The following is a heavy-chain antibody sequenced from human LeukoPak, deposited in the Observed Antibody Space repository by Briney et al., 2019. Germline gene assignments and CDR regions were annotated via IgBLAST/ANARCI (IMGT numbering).Heavy chain of an antibody. CDR3: ATARYYYDSSGYLGF. D-gene: IGHD3-22*01. CDR2: FDPEDGET. Sequence: ASVKVSCKVSGYTLTELSMHWVRQAPGKGLEWMGGFDPEDGETIYAQKFQGRVTMTEDTSTGTAYMELSSLRSEDTAVYYCATARYYYDSSGYLGFWGQGTLVTVSS. CDR1: GYTLTELS. V-gene: IGHV1-24*01. J-gene: IGHJ4*02.